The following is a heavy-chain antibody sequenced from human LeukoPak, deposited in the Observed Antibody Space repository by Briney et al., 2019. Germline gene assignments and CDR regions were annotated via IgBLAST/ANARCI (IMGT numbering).Heavy chain of an antibody. J-gene: IGHJ6*03. CDR1: GFTVSSNY. CDR2: IYSGGST. V-gene: IGHV3-53*01. Sequence: GGSLRLSCAASGFTVSSNYMSWVRQAPGKGLEWVSVIYSGGSTYYADSVKGRFTISRDNAKNSLYLQMNSLRADDTAVYYCARFAAGGSYYYYMDVWGKGTTVTVSS. D-gene: IGHD6-25*01. CDR3: ARFAAGGSYYYYMDV.